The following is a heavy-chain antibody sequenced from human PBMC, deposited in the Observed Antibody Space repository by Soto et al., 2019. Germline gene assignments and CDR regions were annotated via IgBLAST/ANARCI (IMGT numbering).Heavy chain of an antibody. CDR3: ARGNYGSGSSYYYYGMDV. J-gene: IGHJ6*02. CDR1: GYTFTGYY. V-gene: IGHV1-2*02. Sequence: GASVKVSCKASGYTFTGYYMHWVRQAPGQGLEWMGWINPNSGGTNYAQKFQGRVTMTRDTSISTAYMELSRLRSDDTAVYYCARGNYGSGSSYYYYGMDVWGQGTTVTVYS. CDR2: INPNSGGT. D-gene: IGHD3-10*01.